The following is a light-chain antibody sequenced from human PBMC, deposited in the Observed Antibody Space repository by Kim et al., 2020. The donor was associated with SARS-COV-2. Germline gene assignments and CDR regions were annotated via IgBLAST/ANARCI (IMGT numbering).Light chain of an antibody. CDR1: SSDVVGYNY. CDR2: DVS. V-gene: IGLV2-14*03. J-gene: IGLJ2*01. Sequence: QSALTQPASVSGSPGQSITISCTGTSSDVVGYNYVSWYQQHPGKAPKLMIYDVSNRPSGVSNRFSGSKSGNTASLTISGLQAEDEADYYCSSYTSSSTLFGGGTKLTVL. CDR3: SSYTSSSTL.